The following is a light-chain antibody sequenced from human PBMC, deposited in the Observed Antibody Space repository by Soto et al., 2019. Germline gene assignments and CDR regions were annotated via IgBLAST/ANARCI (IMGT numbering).Light chain of an antibody. CDR3: QQYVHSPHT. V-gene: IGKV3-20*01. Sequence: DIVLTQSPGTLSLSPGETATLSCRAAQRITWDYVAWFQQKPGQAPSLLIYGASIRATGVPDRFSGSGSGTDFTLTISRLEPEDFALYYCQQYVHSPHTFGXG. CDR2: GAS. CDR1: QRITWDY. J-gene: IGKJ2*01.